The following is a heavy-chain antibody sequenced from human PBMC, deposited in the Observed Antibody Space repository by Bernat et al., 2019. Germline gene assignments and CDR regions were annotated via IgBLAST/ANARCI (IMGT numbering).Heavy chain of an antibody. D-gene: IGHD6-19*01. V-gene: IGHV3-30*07. Sequence: QVQLVESGGGVVQPGRSLRLSCAASGFTFSSYAMHLVRQAPGKGLEWVAVISYDGSNKYYADSVKGRFTISRENSKNTLYLQMSSQRAEDTAVYFCARSTNGWYPFYYYMDVWGKGTTVTVSS. CDR1: GFTFSSYA. J-gene: IGHJ6*03. CDR3: ARSTNGWYPFYYYMDV. CDR2: ISYDGSNK.